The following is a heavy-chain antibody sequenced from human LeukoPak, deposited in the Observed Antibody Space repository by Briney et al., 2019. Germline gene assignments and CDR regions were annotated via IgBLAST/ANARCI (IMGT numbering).Heavy chain of an antibody. CDR2: IYYSGGT. CDR1: GYSISSSNW. V-gene: IGHV4-28*01. J-gene: IGHJ6*03. Sequence: KPSDTLSLTCAVSGYSISSSNWWGWIRQPPGKGLEWIAYIYYSGGTYYNPSLKSRVTMSVDTCKNQFSLKLSSVTAVDTAVYYCAKSVAWNYYYYMDVWGKGTTVTVSS. D-gene: IGHD5-12*01. CDR3: AKSVAWNYYYYMDV.